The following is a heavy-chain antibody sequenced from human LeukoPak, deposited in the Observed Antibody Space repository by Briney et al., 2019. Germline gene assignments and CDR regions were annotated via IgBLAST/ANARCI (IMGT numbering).Heavy chain of an antibody. D-gene: IGHD3-10*01. CDR3: ARPMVRGVIASFDY. V-gene: IGHV4-59*12. Sequence: SETLSLTCTVSGGSISSYYWSWIRQTPGKGLEWIGYIYYSGSTNYNPSLKSRVTISVDTSKNQFSLKLSSVTAADTAVYYCARPMVRGVIASFDYWGQGTLVTVSS. CDR1: GGSISSYY. J-gene: IGHJ4*02. CDR2: IYYSGST.